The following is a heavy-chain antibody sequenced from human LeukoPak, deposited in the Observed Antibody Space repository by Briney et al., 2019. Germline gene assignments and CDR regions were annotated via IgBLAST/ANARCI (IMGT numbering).Heavy chain of an antibody. Sequence: KPSETLSLTCTVSGGSISSYYWSWIRHPLGKGLEWIGSIYHSGSTYYNPSLKSRVTISVDTSKNQFSLKLSSVTAADTAVYYCTRVRQLWSGPDYWGQGTLVTVSS. D-gene: IGHD5-18*01. CDR2: IYHSGST. CDR1: GGSISSYY. CDR3: TRVRQLWSGPDY. V-gene: IGHV4-38-2*02. J-gene: IGHJ4*02.